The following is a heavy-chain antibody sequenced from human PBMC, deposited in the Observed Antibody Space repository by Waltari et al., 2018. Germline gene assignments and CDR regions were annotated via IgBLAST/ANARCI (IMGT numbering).Heavy chain of an antibody. Sequence: EVQLVESGGGLVQPGGSLRLSCAASGFTFSSYSMNWVRQAPGKGWEGVSYISSSSSSICYADSVKGRFTNSRDNAKNSLYLQMNSLRAEDTAVYYCARDPGPVAVFDYWGQGTLVTVSS. CDR2: ISSSSSSI. V-gene: IGHV3-48*04. D-gene: IGHD1-1*01. J-gene: IGHJ4*02. CDR3: ARDPGPVAVFDY. CDR1: GFTFSSYS.